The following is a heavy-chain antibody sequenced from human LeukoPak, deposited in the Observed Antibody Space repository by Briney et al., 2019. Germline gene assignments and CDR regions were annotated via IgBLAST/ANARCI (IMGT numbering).Heavy chain of an antibody. CDR3: ARVHCYPYYFEY. CDR1: GGSISSYY. D-gene: IGHD2-15*01. Sequence: SEALSLTCTVSGGSISSYYWSWIRQPPGKGLEWIGYIYYSGSTNYNPSLKSRLPISVDTSKNQFPLKLSSVTAADTAMYYCARVHCYPYYFEYWGQGILVTVSS. V-gene: IGHV4-59*01. CDR2: IYYSGST. J-gene: IGHJ4*02.